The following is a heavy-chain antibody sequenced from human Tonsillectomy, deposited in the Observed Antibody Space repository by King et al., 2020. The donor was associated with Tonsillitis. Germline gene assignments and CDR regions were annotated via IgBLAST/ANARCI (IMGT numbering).Heavy chain of an antibody. D-gene: IGHD2-15*01. V-gene: IGHV2-5*01. Sequence: TLQESGPTLVNPPQTLTLTCTFSGFSLNTNEVGVGWIRQPPGKALEWLALISSNDDKRYRPSLKSRLTITKDTSKNQVVLTMTNMDPVDTATYYCAHSLGSIDFDYWGQGALVTVSS. CDR2: ISSNDDK. J-gene: IGHJ4*02. CDR1: GFSLNTNEVG. CDR3: AHSLGSIDFDY.